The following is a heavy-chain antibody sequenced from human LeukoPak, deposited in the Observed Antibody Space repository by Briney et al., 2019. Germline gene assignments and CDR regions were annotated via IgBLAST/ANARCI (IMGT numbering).Heavy chain of an antibody. D-gene: IGHD1-26*01. V-gene: IGHV1-2*02. CDR2: INPNSGGT. CDR3: ARAPFKFSGSYSSAVY. J-gene: IGHJ4*02. Sequence: ASVKVSCKASGYTFTGYYMHWVRQAPGQGLEWMGWINPNSGGTNYAQKFQGRVTMTRDTSISTAYMELSRLRSDDTAVYYCARAPFKFSGSYSSAVYWGQGTLVTVS. CDR1: GYTFTGYY.